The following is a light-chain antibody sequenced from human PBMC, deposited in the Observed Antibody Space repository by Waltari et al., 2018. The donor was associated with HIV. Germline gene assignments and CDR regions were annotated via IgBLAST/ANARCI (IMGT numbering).Light chain of an antibody. J-gene: IGLJ2*01. CDR3: QVWDSSSDFVV. CDR2: DVG. CDR1: TPGRRR. Sequence: YVLTQPPSGSVDPGQTARITCAGDTPGRRRENRYQQKPCQAPELVVNDVGDRPSGIPERFSGSNSGNPASLTISRVEAGDEADYSCQVWDSSSDFVVFGGGTKLTVL. V-gene: IGLV3-21*02.